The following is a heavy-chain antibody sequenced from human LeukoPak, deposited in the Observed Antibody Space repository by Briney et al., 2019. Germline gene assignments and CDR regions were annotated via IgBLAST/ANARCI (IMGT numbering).Heavy chain of an antibody. Sequence: TSETLSLTCAVYGGSFSGYYWSWIRQPPGKGLEWIGEINHSGSTNYNPSLKSRVTISVDTSKNQFSLKLSSVTAADTAVYYCARVSGITMIVVLQSDAFDIWGQGTMVTVSS. V-gene: IGHV4-34*01. CDR2: INHSGST. CDR1: GGSFSGYY. CDR3: ARVSGITMIVVLQSDAFDI. J-gene: IGHJ3*02. D-gene: IGHD3-22*01.